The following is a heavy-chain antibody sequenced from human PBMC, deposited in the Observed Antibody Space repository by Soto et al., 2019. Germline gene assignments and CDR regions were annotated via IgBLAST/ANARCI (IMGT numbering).Heavy chain of an antibody. J-gene: IGHJ3*02. CDR2: INHSGST. V-gene: IGHV4-34*01. CDR1: GGSFSGYY. Sequence: QVQLQQWGAGLLKPSESLSLTCAVYGGSFSGYYWSWIRQPPGKGLEWIGEINHSGSTNYNPSLKSLVTLSVDTSKNQFSLKLSSVTAADTAVYYCASLAVAGTAVAFDIWGQGTMVTVSS. CDR3: ASLAVAGTAVAFDI. D-gene: IGHD6-19*01.